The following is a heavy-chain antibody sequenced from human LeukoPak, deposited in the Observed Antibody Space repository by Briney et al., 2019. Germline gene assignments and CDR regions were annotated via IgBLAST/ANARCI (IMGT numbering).Heavy chain of an antibody. CDR2: INWYGGST. J-gene: IGHJ2*01. Sequence: GGSLRLSCAASGFTFDDYGMSWVRQTPGKGVEWVSSINWYGGSTGYADFVRGRFTISRDNAKNSLYLQLNSLRAEDTALYYCVRWLQSSHWYFDLWGRGTLVTVSS. V-gene: IGHV3-20*04. CDR3: VRWLQSSHWYFDL. CDR1: GFTFDDYG. D-gene: IGHD5-24*01.